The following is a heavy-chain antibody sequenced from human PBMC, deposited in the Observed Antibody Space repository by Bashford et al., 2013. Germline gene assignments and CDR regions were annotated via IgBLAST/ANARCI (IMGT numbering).Heavy chain of an antibody. CDR2: VYHTGNT. V-gene: IGHV4-31*03. CDR3: AGNRFDP. CDR1: GGSFNSANFYY. Sequence: SETLSLTCTVSGGSFNSANFYYWTWIRHHPGKGLEWIGYVYHTGNTYYNPSLKSRATISIDTSKRQFSLELKSVTAADTAVYYCAGNRFDPWGQGTLVTVSS. D-gene: IGHD2/OR15-2a*01. J-gene: IGHJ5*02.